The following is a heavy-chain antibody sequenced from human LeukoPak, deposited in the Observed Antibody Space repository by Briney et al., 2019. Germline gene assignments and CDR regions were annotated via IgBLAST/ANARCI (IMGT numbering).Heavy chain of an antibody. CDR1: GFTVSRNY. CDR3: ARVGSGWEFDH. CDR2: IYTGGST. V-gene: IGHV3-53*01. Sequence: SGGSLRLSCAASGFTVSRNYMSWVRQAPGKGLEWVSVIYTGGSTYYAGSVKGRFTISRDNSKKTLYLQMNSLRAEDTAVYYCARVGSGWEFDHWGQGTLVTVSS. J-gene: IGHJ4*02. D-gene: IGHD6-19*01.